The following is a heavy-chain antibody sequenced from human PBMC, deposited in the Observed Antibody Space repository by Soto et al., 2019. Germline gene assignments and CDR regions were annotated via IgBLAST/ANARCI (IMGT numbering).Heavy chain of an antibody. J-gene: IGHJ5*02. V-gene: IGHV4-31*03. CDR1: GDPLSYGGYY. CDR2: VYHTGAT. D-gene: IGHD3-3*01. CDR3: AREGHSSWEWPDP. Sequence: QVQLQESGPGLVEPSQTLSLVCSVSGDPLSYGGYYWSCVRQSPGQALEWIGFVYHTGATYYHPSLESRVTMAVDMSKNEFSLKLTSVTAADTATYYCAREGHSSWEWPDPWGQGILVTVSS.